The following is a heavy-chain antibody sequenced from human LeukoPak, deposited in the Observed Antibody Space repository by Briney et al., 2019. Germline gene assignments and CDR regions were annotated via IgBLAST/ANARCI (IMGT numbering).Heavy chain of an antibody. CDR2: IRDDGSTR. V-gene: IGHV3-30*02. Sequence: GVLRLSCAAAGFTFSRYGLHWVRQAPGKGLGWVAFIRDDGSTRYYTDSVKGRFTVSRDNPKNTLYLQMDSLRTEDTAVYYCAKVPHSWGLFDSWGQGTLVTVSS. CDR3: AKVPHSWGLFDS. J-gene: IGHJ4*02. D-gene: IGHD3-16*01. CDR1: GFTFSRYG.